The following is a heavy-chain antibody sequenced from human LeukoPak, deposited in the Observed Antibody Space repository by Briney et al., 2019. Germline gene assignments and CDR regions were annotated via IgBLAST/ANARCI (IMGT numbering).Heavy chain of an antibody. V-gene: IGHV3-30*03. J-gene: IGHJ4*02. D-gene: IGHD6-19*01. Sequence: GGSLILSCAASGFTFSSYGMHWVRQASGKGLEWVAVISYDGSNKYYADSVKGRFTISRDNSKNTLYLQMNSLRAEDTAVYYCAIGLVRGNFDYWGQGTLVTVSS. CDR3: AIGLVRGNFDY. CDR1: GFTFSSYG. CDR2: ISYDGSNK.